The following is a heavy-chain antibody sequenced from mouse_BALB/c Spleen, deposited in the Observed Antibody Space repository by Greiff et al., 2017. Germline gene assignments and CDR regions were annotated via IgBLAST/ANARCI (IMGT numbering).Heavy chain of an antibody. CDR3: ARHNYGGFAY. V-gene: IGHV5-12-1*01. Sequence: EVKLMESGGGLVKPGGSLKLSCAASGFAFSSYDMSWVRQTPEKRLEWVAYISSGGGSTYYPDTVKGRFTISRDNAKNTLYLQMSSLKSEDTAMYYCARHNYGGFAYWGQGTLVTVSA. D-gene: IGHD1-1*01. J-gene: IGHJ3*01. CDR2: ISSGGGST. CDR1: GFAFSSYD.